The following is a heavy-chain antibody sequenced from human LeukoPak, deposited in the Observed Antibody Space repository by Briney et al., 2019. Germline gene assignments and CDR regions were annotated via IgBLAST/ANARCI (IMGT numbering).Heavy chain of an antibody. D-gene: IGHD3-22*01. J-gene: IGHJ1*01. CDR1: GVSISNYY. Sequence: ASETLSLTCTVSGVSISNYYWSWIRQPPGKGLEWIGYIYYSGSTSYNPSLKSRVTISVDTSKNQFSLKLSSVTAADTAVYYCARDHYYDSSGYTFRHWGQGTLVTVSS. CDR2: IYYSGST. CDR3: ARDHYYDSSGYTFRH. V-gene: IGHV4-59*01.